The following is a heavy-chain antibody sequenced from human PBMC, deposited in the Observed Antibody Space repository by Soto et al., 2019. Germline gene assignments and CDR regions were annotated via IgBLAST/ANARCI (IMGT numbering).Heavy chain of an antibody. CDR3: ARRRPAHWFFDL. CDR1: GGSISSEY. V-gene: IGHV4-59*08. J-gene: IGHJ2*01. CDR2: AYYSGST. Sequence: QVHLQESGPGLVRPSETLSLTCIVSGGSISSEYWSWIRQPPGKGLEWIGYAYYSGSTKYNPSLKSRVTVSVDTSKNQFSLKLSSVTAADTAVYYCARRRPAHWFFDLWGRGTLVTVFS.